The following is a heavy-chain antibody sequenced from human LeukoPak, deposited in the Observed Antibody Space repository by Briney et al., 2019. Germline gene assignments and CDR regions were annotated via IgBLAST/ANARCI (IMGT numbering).Heavy chain of an antibody. CDR1: GYSISSGYY. CDR3: ARALRYYDSSGYPMYYFDY. D-gene: IGHD3-22*01. J-gene: IGHJ4*02. Sequence: SETLSLTCTVSGYSISSGYYWGWIRQPPGKGLEWIGSIYHSGSTYYNPSLKSRVTISVDTSKNQFSLKLSSVTAADTAVYYCARALRYYDSSGYPMYYFDYWGQGTLVTVSS. CDR2: IYHSGST. V-gene: IGHV4-38-2*02.